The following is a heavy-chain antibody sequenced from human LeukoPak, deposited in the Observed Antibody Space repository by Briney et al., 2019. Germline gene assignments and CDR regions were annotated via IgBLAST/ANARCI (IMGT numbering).Heavy chain of an antibody. D-gene: IGHD2-2*01. Sequence: ETLSLTCTVSGGSISSYYWSWIRQPAGKGLEWVSAISGSGGSTYYADSVKGRFTISRDNSKNTLYLQMNSLRAEDTAVYYCAKDLVWRRSTSSSFDYWGQGTLVTVSS. CDR3: AKDLVWRRSTSSSFDY. CDR1: GGSISSYY. V-gene: IGHV3-23*01. CDR2: ISGSGGST. J-gene: IGHJ4*02.